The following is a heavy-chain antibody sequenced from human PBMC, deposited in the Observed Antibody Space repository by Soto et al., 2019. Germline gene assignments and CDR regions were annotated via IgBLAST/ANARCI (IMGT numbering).Heavy chain of an antibody. CDR3: ARVYTSHCCGGSCYRDGMDV. D-gene: IGHD2-15*01. CDR2: IWYDGSNK. CDR1: GFIFSDNG. J-gene: IGHJ6*02. Sequence: GWSLRLSCAASGFIFSDNGLHWVRQAPGKGPEWVALIWYDGSNKYYADSVKVRFTISRDNSKNTLYLQMNSLRAEDTAVYYRARVYTSHCCGGSCYRDGMDVWGQLTTITVSS. V-gene: IGHV3-33*01.